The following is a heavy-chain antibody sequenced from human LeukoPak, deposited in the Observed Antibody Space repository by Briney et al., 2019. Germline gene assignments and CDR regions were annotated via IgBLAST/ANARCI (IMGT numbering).Heavy chain of an antibody. V-gene: IGHV3-21*01. CDR1: GFTFSSYS. CDR2: ISSSSSYI. CDR3: AREDVGYDSSCFDY. D-gene: IGHD3-22*01. Sequence: GGSLRLSCAASGFTFSSYSMNWVRQAPGKGLEWVSSISSSSSYIYYADSVKGRFTISRDNAKNSLYLQMNSLRAEDTAVYYCAREDVGYDSSCFDYWGQGTLVTVSS. J-gene: IGHJ4*02.